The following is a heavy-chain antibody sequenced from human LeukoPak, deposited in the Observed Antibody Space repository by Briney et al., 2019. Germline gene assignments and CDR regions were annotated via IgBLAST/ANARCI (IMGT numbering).Heavy chain of an antibody. J-gene: IGHJ4*02. CDR1: GGSFSGYY. CDR3: ARHAAFADYQSHLTHFDY. Sequence: SETLSLTCAVYGGSFSGYYWSWIRQPPGKGLEWIGEINHSVSTNYNPSLKSRVTISVDTSKNQFSLRLSSVTAADTALYYCARHAAFADYQSHLTHFDYWGQGTLVTVSS. CDR2: INHSVST. D-gene: IGHD4/OR15-4a*01. V-gene: IGHV4-34*01.